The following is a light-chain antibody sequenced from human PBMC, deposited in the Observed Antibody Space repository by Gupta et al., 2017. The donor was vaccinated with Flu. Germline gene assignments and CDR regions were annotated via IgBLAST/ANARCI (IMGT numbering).Light chain of an antibody. Sequence: TATLPVSTGDRATHSCRASHSVVVYLAWYQQTGGQAPRLIIYGASRRATDLPARFSGSGSGTEFTLTISSLQSEDFAVYYCQHDNNWPQTFGQGTKVEIK. CDR1: HSVVVY. CDR2: GAS. J-gene: IGKJ2*01. V-gene: IGKV3-15*01. CDR3: QHDNNWPQT.